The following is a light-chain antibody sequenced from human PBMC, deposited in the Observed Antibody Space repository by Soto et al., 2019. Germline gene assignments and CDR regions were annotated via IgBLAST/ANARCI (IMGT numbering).Light chain of an antibody. CDR2: DDS. V-gene: IGLV1-40*01. CDR1: SSNIGAGYD. J-gene: IGLJ1*01. CDR3: QSYDCSLSGYV. Sequence: QSVLTQPPSVSGAPGQRVTISCTGSSSNIGAGYDVHWYQQLPGTTPKLLIYDDSNRPSGVPDRFSGSKSGTSASLAITGLQAEDEADYYCQSYDCSLSGYVFGTGTKVTVL.